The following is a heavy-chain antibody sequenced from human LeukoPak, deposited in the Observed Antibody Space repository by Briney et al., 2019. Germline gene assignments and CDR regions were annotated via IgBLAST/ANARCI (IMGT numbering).Heavy chain of an antibody. D-gene: IGHD2-2*01. CDR1: GFTFSSYW. J-gene: IGHJ3*02. CDR3: ARESHQFRYAFDI. V-gene: IGHV3-74*01. CDR2: INSDGSST. Sequence: GGSLRLSCAASGFTFSSYWMHWVREAPGKGLVWVSRINSDGSSTSYADSVKGRFTISRDNAKNTMYLQMNSLRADDTAVYYCARESHQFRYAFDIWGQGTMVTVSS.